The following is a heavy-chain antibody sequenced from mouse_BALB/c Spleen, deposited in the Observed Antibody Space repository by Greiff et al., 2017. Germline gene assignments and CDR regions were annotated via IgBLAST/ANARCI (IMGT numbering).Heavy chain of an antibody. V-gene: IGHV1-69*02. CDR1: GYTFTSYW. J-gene: IGHJ2*01. D-gene: IGHD2-1*01. Sequence: VQLQQSGAELVRPGASVKLSCKASGYTFTSYWINWVKQRPGQGLEWIGNIYPSDSYTNYNQKFKDKATLTVDKSSSTAYLQLSSPTSEDSAVYYCTRLDGNLYYFDYWGQGTTLTVSS. CDR3: TRLDGNLYYFDY. CDR2: IYPSDSYT.